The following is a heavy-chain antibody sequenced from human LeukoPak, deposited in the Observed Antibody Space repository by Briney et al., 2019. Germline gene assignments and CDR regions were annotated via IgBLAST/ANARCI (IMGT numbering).Heavy chain of an antibody. CDR2: IYTSGST. D-gene: IGHD6-13*01. J-gene: IGHJ4*02. CDR1: GGSISSYY. CDR3: AREGYSSSWYAVWDY. V-gene: IGHV4-4*07. Sequence: KPSETLSLTCTVSGGSISSYYWSWIRQPAGKGLEWIGRIYTSGSTNYNPSLKSRVTMSVDTSKNQFSLKLSSVTAADTAVYYCAREGYSSSWYAVWDYWGQGTLVTVSS.